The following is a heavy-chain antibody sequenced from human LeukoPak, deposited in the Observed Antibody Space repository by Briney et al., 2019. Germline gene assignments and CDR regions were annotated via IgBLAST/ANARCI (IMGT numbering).Heavy chain of an antibody. Sequence: SVKVSCKASGGTFSSYAISWVRQAPGQGLEWMGWIIPIFGTAHYAQKFQGRVTITTDESTSTAYMELSSLRSEDTAVYYCARDNEGDYGDYYAFDIWGQGTMVTVSS. J-gene: IGHJ3*02. CDR1: GGTFSSYA. D-gene: IGHD4-17*01. V-gene: IGHV1-69*05. CDR2: IIPIFGTA. CDR3: ARDNEGDYGDYYAFDI.